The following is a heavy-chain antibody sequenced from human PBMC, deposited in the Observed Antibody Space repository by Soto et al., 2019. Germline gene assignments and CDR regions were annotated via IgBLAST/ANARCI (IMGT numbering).Heavy chain of an antibody. CDR2: VFHTGNT. Sequence: QVHLQQWGAGLLKPSGTLSLTCAVSGGSFSDAFWSWVRQSPGRGLEWIGEVFHTGNTNYNPSLKSRVTLSVDTAKNQFSLRLTSVTAADSSVHSFARAPRELLAEGPLFLYYYYGLDVWGQGTTVTVSS. V-gene: IGHV4-34*12. J-gene: IGHJ6*02. CDR1: GGSFSDAF. D-gene: IGHD1-7*01. CDR3: ARAPRELLAEGPLFLYYYYGLDV.